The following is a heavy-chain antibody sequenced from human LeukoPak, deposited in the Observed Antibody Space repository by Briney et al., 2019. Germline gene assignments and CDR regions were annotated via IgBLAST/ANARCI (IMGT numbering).Heavy chain of an antibody. V-gene: IGHV1-46*01. Sequence: ASVKLSRKASRYTFTSYYMHWVRQAPGQGLEWMGIINPSGGSPSNAQKFQGRVTMTRDTSTSTVSMELSSLRSEDTAVYFCAREPGNTSYWGQGTLVTVSS. J-gene: IGHJ4*02. CDR3: AREPGNTSY. D-gene: IGHD2/OR15-2a*01. CDR2: INPSGGSP. CDR1: RYTFTSYY.